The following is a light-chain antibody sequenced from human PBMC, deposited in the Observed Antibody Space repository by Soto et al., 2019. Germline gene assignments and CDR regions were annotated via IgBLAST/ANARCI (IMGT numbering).Light chain of an antibody. CDR3: QQSYSSPPT. J-gene: IGKJ1*01. CDR1: QSISNH. CDR2: AAS. V-gene: IGKV1-39*01. Sequence: DIPMTQSPSSLSASVEDRVIITCRASQSISNHLNWYQQKPGKAPKLLIFAASSLQSGVPSRFSGSRSGPDFALTISSQQPEDFATYYCQQSYSSPPTFGQGTKVEIK.